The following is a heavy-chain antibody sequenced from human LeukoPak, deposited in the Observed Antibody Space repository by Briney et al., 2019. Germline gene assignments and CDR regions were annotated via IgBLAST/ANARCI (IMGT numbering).Heavy chain of an antibody. CDR3: ARGAYADYDY. V-gene: IGHV3-23*01. CDR1: GFTFTNYA. J-gene: IGHJ4*02. Sequence: GGSLRLSCAASGFTFTNYAMSWIRQAPGKGLEWVSAISSSGGSTYYADSLRGRFTISRDNSENTLYLQMNSLRAEDTALYYCARGAYADYDYWGQGTLVTVSS. CDR2: ISSSGGST. D-gene: IGHD4-17*01.